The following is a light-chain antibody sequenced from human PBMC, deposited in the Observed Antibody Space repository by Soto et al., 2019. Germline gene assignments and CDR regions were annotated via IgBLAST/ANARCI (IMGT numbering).Light chain of an antibody. Sequence: DIVMTQSPLSLPVTPGEPASISCRSSQSLLHSNGYNYLDWYLQKPGQSPQLLIYLGSNRASGVPDRFSGSGSGTDFTLKISRVEAEDVGVYYCMQADTFGGGTKVEIK. CDR1: QSLLHSNGYNY. CDR3: MQADT. V-gene: IGKV2-28*01. J-gene: IGKJ4*01. CDR2: LGS.